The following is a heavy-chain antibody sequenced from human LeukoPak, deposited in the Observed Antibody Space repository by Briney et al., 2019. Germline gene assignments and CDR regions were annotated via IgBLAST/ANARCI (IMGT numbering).Heavy chain of an antibody. V-gene: IGHV4-39*07. D-gene: IGHD2-15*01. CDR3: ARETPNYSNSAEVFDY. Sequence: PSETLSLTCTVSGGSISSSSYYWGWIRQPPGKGLEWIGSIYYSGSTYYNPSLKSRVTISVDTSKNQFSLKLSSVTAADTAVYYCARETPNYSNSAEVFDYWGQGTLVTVSS. CDR1: GGSISSSSYY. CDR2: IYYSGST. J-gene: IGHJ4*02.